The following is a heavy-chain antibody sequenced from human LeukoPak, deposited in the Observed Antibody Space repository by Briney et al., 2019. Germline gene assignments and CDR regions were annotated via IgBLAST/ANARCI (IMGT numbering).Heavy chain of an antibody. CDR1: AGSFSNYY. D-gene: IGHD6-19*01. V-gene: IGHV4-34*01. Sequence: SETLSLTCVVYAGSFSNYYWSWIRQIPGKGLEWIGEAYHSGSTDYNPSLKSRITISIDTSKSHFSLKLSSVTVADTAVYYCARGGAVNGFDVWGQGTRVTVSS. CDR2: AYHSGST. J-gene: IGHJ3*01. CDR3: ARGGAVNGFDV.